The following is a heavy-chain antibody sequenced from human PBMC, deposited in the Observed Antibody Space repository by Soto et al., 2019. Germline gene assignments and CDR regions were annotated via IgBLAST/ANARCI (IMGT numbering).Heavy chain of an antibody. CDR1: GGSISSGGYS. V-gene: IGHV4-30-2*01. Sequence: QLQLQESGSGLVKPSQTLSLTCAVSGGSISSGGYSWGWIRQPPGKGLEWIGYIYHSGTYYNPSRKSRVTISVDRSKNQFSLKLSSVSAADTAVYYCARGGKTVTTLDYWGQGTLVTVSS. CDR2: IYHSGT. J-gene: IGHJ4*02. CDR3: ARGGKTVTTLDY. D-gene: IGHD4-17*01.